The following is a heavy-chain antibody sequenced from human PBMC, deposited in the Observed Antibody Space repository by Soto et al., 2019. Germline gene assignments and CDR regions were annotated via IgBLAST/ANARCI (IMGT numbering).Heavy chain of an antibody. V-gene: IGHV3-9*01. CDR1: GFTFDDYA. CDR3: AKGPAATLFEYFQH. D-gene: IGHD2-15*01. Sequence: GGSLRLSCAASGFTFDDYAMHWVRQAPGKGLEWVSGISWNSGSIGYADSVKGRFTISRDNAKNSLYLQMNSLRAEDTALYYCAKGPAATLFEYFQHWGQGTLVTVSS. J-gene: IGHJ1*01. CDR2: ISWNSGSI.